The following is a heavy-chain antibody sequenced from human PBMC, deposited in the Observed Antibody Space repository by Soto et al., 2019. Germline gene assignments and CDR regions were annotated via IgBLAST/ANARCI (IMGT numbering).Heavy chain of an antibody. D-gene: IGHD3-16*01. CDR1: GYIFVNYG. J-gene: IGHJ6*02. CDR3: AMVDNYVTPTPEDV. Sequence: QVQLVQSGDEMKKPGASVRVSCKASGYIFVNYGIAWVRQAPGQGLEWMGLISPYTGDTHSASKVQGRLTMTTDTSTSTAYMDLGSLTSADTAVYYCAMVDNYVTPTPEDVWGQGTTVTVSS. V-gene: IGHV1-18*01. CDR2: ISPYTGDT.